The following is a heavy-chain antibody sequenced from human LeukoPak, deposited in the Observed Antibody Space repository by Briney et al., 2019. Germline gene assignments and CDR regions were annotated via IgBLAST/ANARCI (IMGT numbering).Heavy chain of an antibody. J-gene: IGHJ4*02. V-gene: IGHV3-23*01. D-gene: IGHD1-26*01. CDR3: ARRRDSGSLQHFDY. CDR2: ISGSGGGT. Sequence: GGYLRLSCAASGFTFSTYAMSWVRQAPGKGLEWVSGISGSGGGTYYADSVKGRFTISRDNSKNTLYLQMNSLRAEDTAVYYCARRRDSGSLQHFDYWGQGTLVTVSS. CDR1: GFTFSTYA.